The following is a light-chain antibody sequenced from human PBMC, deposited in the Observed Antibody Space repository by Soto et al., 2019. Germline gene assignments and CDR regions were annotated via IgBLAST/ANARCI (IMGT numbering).Light chain of an antibody. V-gene: IGKV3-15*01. Sequence: EIVMTQFPATLSVSPGERATFSCRASQVFGSSLAWYQQKPGQAPRLLSYDASTRATGIPARFSGSGSGTEFSLTISSLQSEDSAVYYCQQHSDWPLTCGQGTKVEI. CDR3: QQHSDWPLT. J-gene: IGKJ1*01. CDR1: QVFGSS. CDR2: DAS.